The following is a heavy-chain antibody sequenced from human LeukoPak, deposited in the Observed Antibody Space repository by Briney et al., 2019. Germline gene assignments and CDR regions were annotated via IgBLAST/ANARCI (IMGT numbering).Heavy chain of an antibody. J-gene: IGHJ4*02. Sequence: PSQTLSLTCTVSGGSISSGGYYWSWIRQHPGKGLEWIGYIYYSGSTYYNPSLKSRVTISVDTSKNQFSLKLSSVTAADMAVYYCARVDITALTRFDYWGQGTLVTVSS. CDR3: ARVDITALTRFDY. D-gene: IGHD3-10*01. V-gene: IGHV4-31*03. CDR1: GGSISSGGYY. CDR2: IYYSGST.